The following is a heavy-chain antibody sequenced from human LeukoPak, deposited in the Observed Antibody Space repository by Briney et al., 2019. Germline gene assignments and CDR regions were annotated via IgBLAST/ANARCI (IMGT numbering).Heavy chain of an antibody. D-gene: IGHD2-21*02. Sequence: GGSLRLSCAASGFTFSSYAMSWVRQAPGKGLEWVLAISGSGGSTYYADSVKGRFTISRDNSKNTLYLQMNSLRAEDTAVYYCAKEGQTAVDYYYYGMDVWGRGTTVTVSS. CDR3: AKEGQTAVDYYYYGMDV. J-gene: IGHJ6*02. CDR2: ISGSGGST. CDR1: GFTFSSYA. V-gene: IGHV3-23*01.